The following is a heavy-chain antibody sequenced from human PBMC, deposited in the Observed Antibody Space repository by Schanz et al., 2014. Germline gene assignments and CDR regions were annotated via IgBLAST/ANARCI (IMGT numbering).Heavy chain of an antibody. D-gene: IGHD3-3*01. Sequence: QVQLQESGPGLVKPSETLSLTCTVSGGSVNSGVYYWNWIRQPPGKGLEWIGYIYYSGDTNYNPSLKSRVTISVDMSKNQFSLKMSSLTAADTATYYCAREMGRRFFDYNYGMDVWGQGTSVTVS. V-gene: IGHV4-61*08. J-gene: IGHJ6*02. CDR1: GGSVNSGVYY. CDR3: AREMGRRFFDYNYGMDV. CDR2: IYYSGDT.